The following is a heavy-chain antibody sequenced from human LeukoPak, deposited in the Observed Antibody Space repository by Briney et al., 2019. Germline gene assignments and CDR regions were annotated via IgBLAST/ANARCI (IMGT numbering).Heavy chain of an antibody. CDR1: SGSISTYY. CDR3: ARYDSSGYYGY. J-gene: IGHJ4*02. CDR2: IYYSGST. D-gene: IGHD3-22*01. Sequence: SETLSLTCTVSSGSISTYYWSWIRQPPGQGLDWIGYIYYSGSTTYNPSLKSRVTISIDTYKNQFSLKLNSVTAADTAVYYCARYDSSGYYGYWGQGTLVTVSS. V-gene: IGHV4-59*01.